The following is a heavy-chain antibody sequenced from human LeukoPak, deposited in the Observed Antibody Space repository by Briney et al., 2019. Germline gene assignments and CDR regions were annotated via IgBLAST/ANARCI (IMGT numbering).Heavy chain of an antibody. Sequence: GGSLRLSCAASGFTFSSYGMTWVRQAPGKGLEWVSVISGTGDSTYYADSVKGRFTISRDNSKNTLFLQMNSLRVEDTAIYYCAKAPRPWVGGATGSRYYFDYWGQGTLVTVSS. J-gene: IGHJ4*02. V-gene: IGHV3-23*01. CDR2: ISGTGDST. CDR3: AKAPRPWVGGATGSRYYFDY. CDR1: GFTFSSYG. D-gene: IGHD1-26*01.